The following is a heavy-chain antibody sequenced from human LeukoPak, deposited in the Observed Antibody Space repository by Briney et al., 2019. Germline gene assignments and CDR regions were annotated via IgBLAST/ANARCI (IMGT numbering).Heavy chain of an antibody. D-gene: IGHD3-9*01. J-gene: IGHJ6*02. CDR2: MNPNSGNT. CDR3: ARFGDILTGYYSSYYYGMDV. V-gene: IGHV1-8*01. CDR1: GYTFTSYD. Sequence: ASVKVSCKASGYTFTSYDINWVRQATGQGLEWMGWMNPNSGNTGYAQKFQGRVTMTRNTSISTAYMELGSLRSEDTAVYYCARFGDILTGYYSSYYYGMDVWGQGTTVTVSS.